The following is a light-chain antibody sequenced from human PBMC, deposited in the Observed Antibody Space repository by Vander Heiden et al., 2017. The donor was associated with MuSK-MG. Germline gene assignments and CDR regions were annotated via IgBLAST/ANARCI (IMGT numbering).Light chain of an antibody. CDR3: QQSDSTPHT. Sequence: DIQMTQSPSSLSASVGDRVTITCRASQSISSYLNWYQQKPGKAPKLLIYAASSLQSGVPSRFSGSESGTDFTLTISRLQPEDFATYYCQQSDSTPHTFGGGTKVEIK. V-gene: IGKV1-39*01. CDR2: AAS. CDR1: QSISSY. J-gene: IGKJ4*01.